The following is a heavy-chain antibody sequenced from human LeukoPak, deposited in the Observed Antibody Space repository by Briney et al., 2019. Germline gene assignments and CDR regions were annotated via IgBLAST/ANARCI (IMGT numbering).Heavy chain of an antibody. J-gene: IGHJ4*02. CDR3: ARGGGYYDYVWGSYRHVRMDY. Sequence: SQTLSLTCTVSGGSISSGDYYWSWIRQPPGKGLEWIGYIYYSGSTYYNPSLKSRVTISVDTSKNQFSLKLSSVTAADTAVYYCARGGGYYDYVWGSYRHVRMDYWGQGTLVTVSS. CDR2: IYYSGST. V-gene: IGHV4-30-4*08. D-gene: IGHD3-16*02. CDR1: GGSISSGDYY.